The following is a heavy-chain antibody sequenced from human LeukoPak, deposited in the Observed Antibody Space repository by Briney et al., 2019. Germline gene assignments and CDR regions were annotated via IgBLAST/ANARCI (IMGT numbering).Heavy chain of an antibody. D-gene: IGHD6-13*01. CDR3: ANPKAASSGTGRYFDY. CDR1: GFTFSNYA. Sequence: GGALRLSCAASGFTFSNYAMSWGRQAPGEGGWWGAVISGVGDSTYYADSVRGGVTASSATSKNTRYLQMSGVRAEDPALYYFANPKAASSGTGRYFDYWGQGPLVTVSS. V-gene: IGHV3-23*01. J-gene: IGHJ4*02. CDR2: ISGVGDST.